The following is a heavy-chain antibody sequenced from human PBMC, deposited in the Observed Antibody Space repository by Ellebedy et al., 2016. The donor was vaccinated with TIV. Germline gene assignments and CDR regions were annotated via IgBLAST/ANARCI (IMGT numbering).Heavy chain of an antibody. Sequence: GESLKISCTGSGYSFTSYWISWVRQMPGKGLEWMGRIDPSDSYTNYSPSFQGHVTISADKSISTAYLQWSSLKASDTAMYYCARHTGSGRSAFDIWGQGTMVTVSS. CDR3: ARHTGSGRSAFDI. CDR1: GYSFTSYW. J-gene: IGHJ3*02. V-gene: IGHV5-10-1*01. CDR2: IDPSDSYT. D-gene: IGHD1-26*01.